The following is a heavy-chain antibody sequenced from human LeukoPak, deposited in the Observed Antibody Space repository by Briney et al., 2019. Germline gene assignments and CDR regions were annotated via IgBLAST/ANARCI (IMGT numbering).Heavy chain of an antibody. CDR3: ARDSMAVAGNDAFDI. Sequence: SETLSLTCTVSGYSISSGYYWGWIRQPPGKGLEWIGSIYHSGSTYYNPSLKSRVTISVDTSKNQFSLKLSSVTAADTAVYYCARDSMAVAGNDAFDIWGQGTMVTVSS. D-gene: IGHD6-19*01. J-gene: IGHJ3*02. CDR1: GYSISSGYY. V-gene: IGHV4-38-2*02. CDR2: IYHSGST.